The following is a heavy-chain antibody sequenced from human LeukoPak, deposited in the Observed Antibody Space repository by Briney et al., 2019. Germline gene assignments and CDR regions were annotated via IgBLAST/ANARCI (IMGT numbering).Heavy chain of an antibody. J-gene: IGHJ4*02. V-gene: IGHV3-21*01. Sequence: GGSLRLSCAASGFTFSSYSMNWVRQAPGKGLEWVSSTSSSSSYIYYADSVKGRFTISRDNAKNSLYLQMNSLRAEDTAVYYCARAFGYSGYDSDYWGQGTLVTVSS. D-gene: IGHD5-12*01. CDR1: GFTFSSYS. CDR3: ARAFGYSGYDSDY. CDR2: TSSSSSYI.